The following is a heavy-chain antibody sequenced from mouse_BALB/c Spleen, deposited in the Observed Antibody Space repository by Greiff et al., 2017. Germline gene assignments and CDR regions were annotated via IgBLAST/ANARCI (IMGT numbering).Heavy chain of an antibody. CDR2: INPNNGDT. Sequence: VQLQQSGPELVKPGASVKMSCKASGYTFTDYYMKWVKQSHGKSLEWIGDINPNNGDTFYNQKFKGKATLTVDKSSSTAYMQLNSLTSEDSAVYYCARSYCDYDGRCYAMDYWGQGTSVTVSS. V-gene: IGHV1-26*01. D-gene: IGHD2-4*01. CDR3: ARSYCDYDGRCYAMDY. CDR1: GYTFTDYY. J-gene: IGHJ4*01.